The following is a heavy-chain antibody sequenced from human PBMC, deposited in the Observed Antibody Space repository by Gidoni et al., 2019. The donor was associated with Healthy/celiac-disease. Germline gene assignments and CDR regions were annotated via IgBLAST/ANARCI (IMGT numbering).Heavy chain of an antibody. CDR1: GFTFSSYA. CDR2: ISYDGSNN. CDR3: ARDWRSGGSCYYY. Sequence: QVQLVESGGGVVQPGRSLRLSCAAPGFTFSSYAMPWVRQAPGKWLEWVAVISYDGSNNYYADSVKVRFTLSRDNSKNTLYLQMNSLRAEDTAVYYCARDWRSGGSCYYYWGQGTLVTVSS. D-gene: IGHD2-15*01. V-gene: IGHV3-30-3*01. J-gene: IGHJ4*02.